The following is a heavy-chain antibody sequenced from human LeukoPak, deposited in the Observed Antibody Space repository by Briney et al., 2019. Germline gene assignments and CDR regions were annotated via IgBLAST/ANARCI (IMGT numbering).Heavy chain of an antibody. V-gene: IGHV1-2*02. D-gene: IGHD3-3*01. CDR3: ASGATIFGVVIISPSDY. Sequence: ASVKVSCKASGYTFTGYYMHWVRQAPGQGLEWMGWINPNSGGTNYAQKFQGRVTMTRDTSISTAYMELSSLRSEDTAVYYCASGATIFGVVIISPSDYWGQGTLVTVSS. J-gene: IGHJ4*02. CDR1: GYTFTGYY. CDR2: INPNSGGT.